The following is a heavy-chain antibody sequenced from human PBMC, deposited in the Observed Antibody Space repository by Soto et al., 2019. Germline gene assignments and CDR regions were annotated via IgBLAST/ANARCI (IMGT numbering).Heavy chain of an antibody. CDR2: ISYDGSNK. D-gene: IGHD3-3*01. Sequence: PGGSLRLSCAASGFTFSSYGMHWVRQAPGKGLEWVAVISYDGSNKYYADSVKGRFTISRDNSKNTLYLQMNSLRAEDTAVYYCARDSIHYDFWSGYYDPLPHFDYWGQGTLVTVSS. CDR1: GFTFSSYG. CDR3: ARDSIHYDFWSGYYDPLPHFDY. J-gene: IGHJ4*02. V-gene: IGHV3-30*19.